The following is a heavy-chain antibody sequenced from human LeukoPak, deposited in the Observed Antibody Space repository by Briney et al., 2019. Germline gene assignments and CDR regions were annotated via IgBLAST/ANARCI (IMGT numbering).Heavy chain of an antibody. CDR1: GGSISSYY. CDR2: IYTSGST. CDR3: ARDLGNPDIGYWFDP. V-gene: IGHV4-4*07. D-gene: IGHD4-23*01. Sequence: SETLSLTCTVSGGSISSYYWSWIRQPAGKGLEWIGRIYTSGSTNYNPSLKSRVTMSVDTSKNQFSLKLSSVTAADTAVYYCARDLGNPDIGYWFDPWAQGTLVTVSS. J-gene: IGHJ5*02.